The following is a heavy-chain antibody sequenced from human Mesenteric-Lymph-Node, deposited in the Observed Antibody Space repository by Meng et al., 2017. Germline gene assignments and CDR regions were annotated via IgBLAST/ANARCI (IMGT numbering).Heavy chain of an antibody. Sequence: ASVKVSCKASGYTFTSYGISWVRQAPGQGLEWMGWISAYNGNTNYAQKFQGRVTMTRDTSISTAYMELSRLRSDDTAVYYCARAMVRGVIGDYWGQGTLVTVSS. J-gene: IGHJ4*02. D-gene: IGHD3-10*01. CDR1: GYTFTSYG. V-gene: IGHV1-18*01. CDR2: ISAYNGNT. CDR3: ARAMVRGVIGDY.